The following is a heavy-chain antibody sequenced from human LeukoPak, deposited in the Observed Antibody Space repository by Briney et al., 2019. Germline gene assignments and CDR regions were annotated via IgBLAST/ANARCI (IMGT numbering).Heavy chain of an antibody. V-gene: IGHV1-69*05. CDR3: ARVRDCSGGSCTGDMDV. Sequence: SVKVSCKAPGGTFSSYAISWVRQAPGQGLEWMGGIIPIFGTANYAQKFQGRVTITTDESTSTAYMELSSLRSEDTAVYYCARVRDCSGGSCTGDMDVWGKGTTVTVSS. CDR2: IIPIFGTA. J-gene: IGHJ6*03. CDR1: GGTFSSYA. D-gene: IGHD2-15*01.